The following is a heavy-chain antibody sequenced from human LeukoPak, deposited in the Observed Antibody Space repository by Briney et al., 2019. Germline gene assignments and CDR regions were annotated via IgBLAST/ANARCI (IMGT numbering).Heavy chain of an antibody. CDR3: ARDPPLVSGPVYYYYYMDV. V-gene: IGHV3-21*01. CDR2: ISRSSYYI. J-gene: IGHJ6*03. D-gene: IGHD5/OR15-5a*01. Sequence: GGSLRLSCAASGFTFSNAWMSWVRQAPGKGLEWVSSISRSSYYIYYTDSVKGRFTISRDNAKNSLYLQMNSLRAEDTAVYYCARDPPLVSGPVYYYYYMDVWGKGTTVTVSS. CDR1: GFTFSNAW.